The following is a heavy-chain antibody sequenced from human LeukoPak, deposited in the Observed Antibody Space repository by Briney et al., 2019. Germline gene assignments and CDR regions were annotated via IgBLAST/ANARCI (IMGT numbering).Heavy chain of an antibody. J-gene: IGHJ2*01. CDR2: INVNNGDT. CDR1: GYTFTGYY. D-gene: IGHD2-21*02. CDR3: ARDPPTEGWDFDL. V-gene: IGHV1-2*02. Sequence: ASVKVSCKASGYTFTGYYMHWVRQAPGQGFEWMGWINVNNGDTRYAQKFQGRVTATRDTSVSTAYMEVSRLRSDDTAVYYCARDPPTEGWDFDLWGRGTLVTVSS.